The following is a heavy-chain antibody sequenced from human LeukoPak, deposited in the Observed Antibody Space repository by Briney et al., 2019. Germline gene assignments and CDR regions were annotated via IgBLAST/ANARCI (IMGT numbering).Heavy chain of an antibody. CDR2: IYTSGST. V-gene: IGHV4-4*07. D-gene: IGHD3-22*01. CDR3: ARGDFYYDSSGNMFDY. Sequence: PSETLSLTCTVSGGSISSYYWSWIRQPAGKGLEWIGRIYTSGSTNYNPSLKSRVTMSVDSSKNQFSLKLSSVTAADTAVYYCARGDFYYDSSGNMFDYWGQGTLVTVSS. J-gene: IGHJ4*02. CDR1: GGSISSYY.